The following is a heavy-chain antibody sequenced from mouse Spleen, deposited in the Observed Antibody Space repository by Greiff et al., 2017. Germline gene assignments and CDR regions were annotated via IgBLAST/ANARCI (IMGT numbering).Heavy chain of an antibody. D-gene: IGHD2-1*01. V-gene: IGHV1-84*02. J-gene: IGHJ3*01. CDR1: GYTFTDYY. CDR2: IYPGSGNT. Sequence: VQLQESGPELVKPGASVKISCKASGYTFTDYYINWVKQKPGQGLEWIGWIYPGSGNTKYNEKFKGKATLTVDTSSSTAYMQLSSLTSEDTAVYFCARGDYYGNYGFAYWGQGTLVTVSA. CDR3: ARGDYYGNYGFAY.